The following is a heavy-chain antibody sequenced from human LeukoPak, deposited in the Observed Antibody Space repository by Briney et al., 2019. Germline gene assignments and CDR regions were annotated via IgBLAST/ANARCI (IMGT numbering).Heavy chain of an antibody. Sequence: SETLCLTCTVSGGSISSYYWSWIRQPPGKGQEWIAYIYNSGTNYNTSLKSRVPISVDTSKNQFSLKLTSVTAADTAVYYCARRVASPGRYYFDYWGQGALVADPS. CDR1: GGSISSYY. D-gene: IGHD6-13*01. CDR3: ARRVASPGRYYFDY. J-gene: IGHJ4*02. CDR2: IYNSGT. V-gene: IGHV4-59*01.